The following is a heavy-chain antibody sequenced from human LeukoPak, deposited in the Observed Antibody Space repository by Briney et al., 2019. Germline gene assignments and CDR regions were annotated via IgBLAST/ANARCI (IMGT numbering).Heavy chain of an antibody. CDR3: ARGNWNYPFDY. CDR2: IYSGGST. Sequence: PGGSLRLSCAASGFTVSSNYMSWVRQAPGKGLEWVSVIYSGGSTYYADSVKGRFTISRDISKNTLYLQMNSLSAEDTAVYYCARGNWNYPFDYWGQGTLVTASS. CDR1: GFTVSSNY. D-gene: IGHD1-7*01. J-gene: IGHJ4*02. V-gene: IGHV3-53*01.